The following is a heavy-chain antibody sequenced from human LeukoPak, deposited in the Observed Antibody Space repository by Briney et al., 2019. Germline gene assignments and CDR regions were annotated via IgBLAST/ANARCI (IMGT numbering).Heavy chain of an antibody. CDR1: GGTFSSYA. Sequence: GASVKVSCKASGGTFSSYAISWVRQAPGQGLEWMGGIIPIFGTANCAQKFQGRVTITTDESTSTAYMELSSLRSEDTAVYYCARKWIQLWSPHDAFDIWGQGTMVTVSS. J-gene: IGHJ3*02. CDR2: IIPIFGTA. CDR3: ARKWIQLWSPHDAFDI. V-gene: IGHV1-69*05. D-gene: IGHD5-18*01.